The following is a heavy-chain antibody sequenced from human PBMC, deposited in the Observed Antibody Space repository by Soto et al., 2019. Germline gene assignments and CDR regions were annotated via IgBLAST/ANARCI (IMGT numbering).Heavy chain of an antibody. CDR2: LSGSGGTT. J-gene: IGHJ4*02. CDR3: AKQRADYGSGADTFYFDS. D-gene: IGHD3-10*01. Sequence: GGSLRLSCTVSGVTFSNYAMNWVRQAPGKGLEWVSSLSGSGGTTYYADSVKGRFIISRDNSENTLYLLMNSLRAEDTALYYCAKQRADYGSGADTFYFDSWGQGALVTVSS. V-gene: IGHV3-23*01. CDR1: GVTFSNYA.